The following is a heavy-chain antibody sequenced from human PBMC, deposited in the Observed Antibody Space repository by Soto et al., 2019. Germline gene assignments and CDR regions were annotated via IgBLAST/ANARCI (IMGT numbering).Heavy chain of an antibody. J-gene: IGHJ6*02. CDR2: LYSGGST. Sequence: EVQLVESGGGLIQPGGSLRLSCAASGFSVSSNYMTWVRQAPGKGLEWVSVLYSGGSTYYADSVKGRFTISRDNSKNTLDLQMNSLRAEDTAVYYCARVLYDSSGYYPSPDYYFGMDVWGQGTTVTVSS. D-gene: IGHD3-22*01. V-gene: IGHV3-53*01. CDR1: GFSVSSNY. CDR3: ARVLYDSSGYYPSPDYYFGMDV.